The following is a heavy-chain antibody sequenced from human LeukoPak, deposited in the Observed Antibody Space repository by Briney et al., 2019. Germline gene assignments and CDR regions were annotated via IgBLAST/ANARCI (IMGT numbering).Heavy chain of an antibody. CDR2: INPNSGGT. V-gene: IGHV1-2*02. CDR3: ARDMGIAAAGTCDY. CDR1: GYTFTGYY. J-gene: IGHJ4*02. D-gene: IGHD6-13*01. Sequence: ASVKVSFKASGYTFTGYYMHWVRQAPGQGLEWMGWINPNSGGTNYAQKLQGRVTMTRDTSISTAYMELSRLRSDDTAVYYCARDMGIAAAGTCDYWGQGTLVTVSS.